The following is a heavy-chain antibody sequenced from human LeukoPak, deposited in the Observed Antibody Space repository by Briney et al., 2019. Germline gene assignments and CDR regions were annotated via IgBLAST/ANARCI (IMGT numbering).Heavy chain of an antibody. CDR1: GFTFSSYA. D-gene: IGHD3-22*01. CDR2: VSGSGGNT. CDR3: AKHYYDSSGTPRYFDY. J-gene: IGHJ4*02. Sequence: GGSLRLSCAASGFTFSSYAMSWVRQAPGKGLEWVSAVSGSGGNTYYADSVKGRFTISRDSSKNTLYLQMNSLRAEDTAVYYCAKHYYDSSGTPRYFDYWGQGTLVTVSS. V-gene: IGHV3-23*01.